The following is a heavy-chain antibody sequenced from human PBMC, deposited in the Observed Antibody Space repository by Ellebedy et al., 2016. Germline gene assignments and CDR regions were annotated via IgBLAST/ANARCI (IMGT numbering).Heavy chain of an antibody. J-gene: IGHJ4*02. V-gene: IGHV3-30*04. CDR3: ARGETYYSGTSDYGFEY. CDR2: ISFDGSVR. CDR1: GFTLGNYA. D-gene: IGHD2-8*02. Sequence: GESLKISXAASGFTLGNYALHWVRQAPGEGLEWVALISFDGSVRYYADSVKGRFTISRDNSKNTLYLQMNSLGDEDTAVYFCARGETYYSGTSDYGFEYWGQGTLVTVSS.